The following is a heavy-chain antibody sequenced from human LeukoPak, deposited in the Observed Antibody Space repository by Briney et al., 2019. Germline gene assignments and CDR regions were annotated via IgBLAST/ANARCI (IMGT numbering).Heavy chain of an antibody. D-gene: IGHD3-22*01. J-gene: IGHJ4*02. CDR3: ARAGYDSSGYYSY. Sequence: ASVKVSCKASGYTFTSYGISWVRQAPGQGLEWVGLINPTGGSTTYAQNFQGRVTMTRATSTTTVYMEVSSLRSEDTAVYYCARAGYDSSGYYSYWGQGTLVTVSS. CDR2: INPTGGST. CDR1: GYTFTSYG. V-gene: IGHV1-46*01.